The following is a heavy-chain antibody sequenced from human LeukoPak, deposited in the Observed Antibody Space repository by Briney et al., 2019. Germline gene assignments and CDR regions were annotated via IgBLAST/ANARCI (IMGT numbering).Heavy chain of an antibody. CDR3: ARDRPPRDSGSSLRKDYFDY. D-gene: IGHD1-26*01. J-gene: IGHJ4*02. V-gene: IGHV1-2*06. CDR1: GYTFTGYY. CDR2: INPNSGNT. Sequence: ASVKVSCKASGYTFTGYYMHWVRQAPGQGLEWMGRINPNSGNTNYAQKLQGRVTMTTDTSTSTAYMELRSLRSDDTAVYYCARDRPPRDSGSSLRKDYFDYWGQGTLVTVSS.